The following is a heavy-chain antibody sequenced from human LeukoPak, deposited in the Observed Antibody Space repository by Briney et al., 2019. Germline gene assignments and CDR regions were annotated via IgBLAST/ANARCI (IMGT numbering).Heavy chain of an antibody. Sequence: GGSLRLSCVASGFTFSHSWMTWVRQAPGKGLEWVAYIKKTGSETYYVDSVKGRFTITRDNTRNSLFLQMYSLRAGDTAVYFCAREDGYCSGGNCYSYFDSWGQGTLVTVSS. CDR2: IKKTGSET. V-gene: IGHV3-7*01. CDR3: AREDGYCSGGNCYSYFDS. D-gene: IGHD2-15*01. J-gene: IGHJ4*02. CDR1: GFTFSHSW.